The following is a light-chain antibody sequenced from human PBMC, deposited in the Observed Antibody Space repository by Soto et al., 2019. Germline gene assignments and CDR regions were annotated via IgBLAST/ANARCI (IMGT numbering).Light chain of an antibody. CDR3: CSYAGSSTHVV. Sequence: QSALTQPASVSGSPGQSITISCTGTSSDVGSYNLVSWYQQHPGKAPKLMIYEGSKRPSGVSNRFSGSKYGNTASLTISVLQAEDEADYYCCSYAGSSTHVVFGGGTKLTVL. J-gene: IGLJ2*01. CDR1: SSDVGSYNL. CDR2: EGS. V-gene: IGLV2-23*01.